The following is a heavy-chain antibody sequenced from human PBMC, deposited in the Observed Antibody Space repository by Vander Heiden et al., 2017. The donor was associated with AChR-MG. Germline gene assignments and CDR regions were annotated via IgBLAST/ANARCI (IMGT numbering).Heavy chain of an antibody. D-gene: IGHD4-17*01. V-gene: IGHV4-34*01. CDR3: ARLGNYGDRYFDL. Sequence: QVQLQQWGAGLLKPSETLSLTCAVYGGSFSGYYWSWIRQPPGKGLEWIGEINHSGSTNYNPSLKSRVTISVDTSKNQFSLKLSSVTAADTAVYYCARLGNYGDRYFDLWGRGTLVTVSS. J-gene: IGHJ2*01. CDR1: GGSFSGYY. CDR2: INHSGST.